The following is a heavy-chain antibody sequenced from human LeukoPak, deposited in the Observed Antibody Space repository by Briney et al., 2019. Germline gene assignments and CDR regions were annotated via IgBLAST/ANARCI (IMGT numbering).Heavy chain of an antibody. CDR1: GFTFSDYY. CDR3: ARQKGFSSSSWYYPDAFDI. CDR2: ISSSGSTI. V-gene: IGHV3-11*01. Sequence: GGSLRLSCAASGFTFSDYYMSWIRQAPGKGLEWVSYISSSGSTIYYADSVKGRFTISRDNAKNSLYLQMNSLRAEDTAVYYCARQKGFSSSSWYYPDAFDIWGQGTMVTVSS. J-gene: IGHJ3*02. D-gene: IGHD6-13*01.